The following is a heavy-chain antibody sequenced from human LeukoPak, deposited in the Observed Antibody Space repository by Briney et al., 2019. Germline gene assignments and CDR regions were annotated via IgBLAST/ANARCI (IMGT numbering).Heavy chain of an antibody. J-gene: IGHJ4*02. Sequence: PGGSLRLSCVGSGFAFSFYAMTWVRQAPGKGLEWVSAIGGSGSGTHYADSVKGRFTISRDNSKNTLYLQMNGLRVEDTVVYYCAKDYYGSGSPRSDYWGQGTLVTVSS. D-gene: IGHD3-10*01. V-gene: IGHV3-23*01. CDR3: AKDYYGSGSPRSDY. CDR1: GFAFSFYA. CDR2: IGGSGSGT.